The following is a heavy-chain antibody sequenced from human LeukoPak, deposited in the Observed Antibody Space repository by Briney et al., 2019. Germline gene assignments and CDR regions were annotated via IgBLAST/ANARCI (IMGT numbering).Heavy chain of an antibody. D-gene: IGHD1-26*01. CDR2: ISSSSSYI. CDR3: ARILGADEGADY. V-gene: IGHV3-21*01. CDR1: GFTFSSYS. Sequence: GGSLRLSCAASGFTFSSYSMNWVRQAPGKGLEWVSSISSSSSYIYYADSVKGRFAISRDNAKNSLYLQMNSLRAEDTAVYYCARILGADEGADYWGQGTLVTVPS. J-gene: IGHJ4*02.